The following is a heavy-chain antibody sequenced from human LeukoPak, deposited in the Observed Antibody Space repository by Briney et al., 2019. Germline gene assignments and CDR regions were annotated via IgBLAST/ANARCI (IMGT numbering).Heavy chain of an antibody. CDR2: ISSSSSYI. CDR1: GFTFSSYS. V-gene: IGHV3-21*01. CDR3: ARVTDYYDSSGYYPGAFDI. J-gene: IGHJ3*02. D-gene: IGHD3-22*01. Sequence: GGSLRLSCAASGFTFSSYSMNWVRQAPGKGLEWVSSISSSSSYIYYADSVKGRFTISRDNAKNSLYLQMNSLRAEDTAVYYCARVTDYYDSSGYYPGAFDIWGQGTMVTVSS.